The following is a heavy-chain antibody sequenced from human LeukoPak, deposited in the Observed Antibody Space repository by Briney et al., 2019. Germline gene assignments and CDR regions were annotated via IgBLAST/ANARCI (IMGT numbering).Heavy chain of an antibody. D-gene: IGHD3-22*01. CDR2: ISGDKGPT. CDR1: GYPFANFA. Sequence: GASVKVSCKASGYPFANFAISWVRQARGQGLEWVGWISGDKGPTYYAPKLQGRVTLTTDPSTSTAYMELTNLRSDDTAVYYCARDTYYYDNGDFIAAFDIWGRGTMVTVSS. V-gene: IGHV1-18*01. CDR3: ARDTYYYDNGDFIAAFDI. J-gene: IGHJ3*02.